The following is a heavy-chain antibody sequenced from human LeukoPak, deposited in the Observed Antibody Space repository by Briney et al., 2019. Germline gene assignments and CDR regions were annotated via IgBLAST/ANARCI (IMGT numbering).Heavy chain of an antibody. CDR3: VRDVSVTRAGRYYYNGMDV. CDR1: GYIFSTYY. V-gene: IGHV1-46*01. D-gene: IGHD4-17*01. CDR2: VNPNSGKT. J-gene: IGHJ6*02. Sequence: GASVKVSCKAYGYIFSTYYIHWMRQAPGQGPEWMGIVNPNSGKTTYRQEFQGRVTLTNDKPTSTVYMELSGLRSGDTAVYFWVRDVSVTRAGRYYYNGMDVWGQGTTVTVSS.